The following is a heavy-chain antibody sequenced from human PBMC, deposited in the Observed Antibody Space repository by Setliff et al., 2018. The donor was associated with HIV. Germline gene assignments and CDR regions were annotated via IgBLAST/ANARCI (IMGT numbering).Heavy chain of an antibody. Sequence: PGGSLRLSCAGSGYSFSSYEMNWVRQGPGKGLEWVSYISSSGSSIYYADSVKGRFTISRDNAKNSLYLQMNSLRAEDTAMYYCARVRAGCVGCARGVYYLDSWGQGTMVTVSS. CDR3: ARVRAGCVGCARGVYYLDS. J-gene: IGHJ4*02. V-gene: IGHV3-48*03. CDR2: ISSSGSSI. D-gene: IGHD2-15*01. CDR1: GYSFSSYE.